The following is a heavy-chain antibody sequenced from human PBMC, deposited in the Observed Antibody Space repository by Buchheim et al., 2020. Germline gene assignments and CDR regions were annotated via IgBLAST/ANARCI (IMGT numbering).Heavy chain of an antibody. V-gene: IGHV4-59*12. CDR3: ARDCGGDCYGHYYGLDV. D-gene: IGHD2-21*02. Sequence: QVQLQESGPGLVKPSETLSLTCNVSGGSITGSYWSWIWQPPGKGLEWFGYVSAGGDSIYNPSLESRVTMSVETSKNQFSLTLRSATAADTAIYYCARDCGGDCYGHYYGLDVWGQGTT. CDR1: GGSITGSY. CDR2: VSAGGDS. J-gene: IGHJ6*02.